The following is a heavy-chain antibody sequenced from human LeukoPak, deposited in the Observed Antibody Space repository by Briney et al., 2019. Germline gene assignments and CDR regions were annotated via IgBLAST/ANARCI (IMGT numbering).Heavy chain of an antibody. D-gene: IGHD3-22*01. CDR2: INNSGST. V-gene: IGHV4-4*09. CDR3: ASTYDSSGYYSVADAFDI. CDR1: GGSISSYN. J-gene: IGHJ3*02. Sequence: PSETLSLTCTVSGGSISSYNWSWIRQPPGKGLGRNGYINNSGSTNYNPSLKSRVTISVDTSKNQFSLKLSSVTAADTAVYYCASTYDSSGYYSVADAFDIWGQGTMVTVSS.